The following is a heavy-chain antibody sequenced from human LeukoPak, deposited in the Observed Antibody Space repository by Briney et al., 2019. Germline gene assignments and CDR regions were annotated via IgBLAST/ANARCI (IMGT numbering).Heavy chain of an antibody. CDR3: ARDGRHRYYYDRSGNYGSWFDP. J-gene: IGHJ5*02. V-gene: IGHV1-18*01. D-gene: IGHD3-22*01. CDR2: ISGYNGNT. Sequence: ASVKVSCKASGYTFNSYGISWVRQAPGQGLEWMGWISGYNGNTKYVQKFQGRVTMTTDTSTSTAYMEPRSLRSDDTAVYYCARDGRHRYYYDRSGNYGSWFDPWGQGTLVTVSS. CDR1: GYTFNSYG.